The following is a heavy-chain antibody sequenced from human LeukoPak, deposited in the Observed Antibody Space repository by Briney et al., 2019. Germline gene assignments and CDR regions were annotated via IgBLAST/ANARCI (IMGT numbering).Heavy chain of an antibody. J-gene: IGHJ3*02. V-gene: IGHV4-39*07. CDR3: AGDGLQWPNSSDAFDI. D-gene: IGHD6-19*01. Sequence: SSETLSLTCTVSGGSISSSSYYWGWIRQPPGKGLEWIGSIYYSGSTYYNPSLKSRVTISVDTSKNQFSLKLSSVAAADTAVYYCAGDGLQWPNSSDAFDIWGQGTMVTVSS. CDR1: GGSISSSSYY. CDR2: IYYSGST.